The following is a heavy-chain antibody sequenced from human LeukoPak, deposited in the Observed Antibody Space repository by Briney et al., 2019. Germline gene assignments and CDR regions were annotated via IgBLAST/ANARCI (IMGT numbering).Heavy chain of an antibody. CDR1: GFTLSSYW. CDR3: ARHSGTYFDY. V-gene: IGHV3-7*01. D-gene: IGHD1-26*01. J-gene: IGHJ4*02. CDR2: IKQDGSEK. Sequence: PGGSLRLSCAASGFTLSSYWMTWVRQAPGKGLELLANIKQDGSEKYSVDSVKGRFTISRDNAKNSLYLQMNSLRAEDTAVYYCARHSGTYFDYWGQGTLVTVSS.